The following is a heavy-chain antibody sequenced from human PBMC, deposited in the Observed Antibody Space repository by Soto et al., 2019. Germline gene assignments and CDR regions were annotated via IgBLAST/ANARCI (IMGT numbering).Heavy chain of an antibody. CDR1: GYTFTSYY. CDR2: INLSDDST. D-gene: IGHD5-12*01. CDR3: AKAYNSYVPWYFDY. V-gene: IGHV1-46*01. Sequence: ASVKVSCKTSGYTFTSYYIHWVRQAPGQGLEWMGVINLSDDSTRHAQKFQGRVTMTGDTSTRTVYMEMSSLKSEDTAVYYCAKAYNSYVPWYFDYWGQGTLVTVS. J-gene: IGHJ4*02.